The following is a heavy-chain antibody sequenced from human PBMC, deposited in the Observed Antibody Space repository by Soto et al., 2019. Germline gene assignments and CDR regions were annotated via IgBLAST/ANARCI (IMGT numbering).Heavy chain of an antibody. Sequence: ASVKVSCKDPGGTFSNHAINWVRQAPGQGLEWMGWISAYNGNTNYAQKLQGRVTMTTDTSTSTAYMELRSLRSDDTAVYYCARDAAVGLFDYSGQGTLVTVFS. CDR2: ISAYNGNT. J-gene: IGHJ4*02. D-gene: IGHD1-26*01. CDR3: ARDAAVGLFDY. CDR1: GGTFSNHA. V-gene: IGHV1-18*01.